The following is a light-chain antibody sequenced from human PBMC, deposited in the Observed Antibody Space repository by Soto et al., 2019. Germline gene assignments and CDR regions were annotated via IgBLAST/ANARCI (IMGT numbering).Light chain of an antibody. CDR2: GAS. CDR1: QIIANN. CDR3: QQRSNWPLT. J-gene: IGKJ4*01. Sequence: EIVMMQSPATLSVSPGERATLSCRASQIIANNLAWYQQKPGQAPRLLIYGASTRAPGIPARFSGSGSGTDFTLTISSLEPEDFAVYYCQQRSNWPLTFGGGTKVDIK. V-gene: IGKV3-15*01.